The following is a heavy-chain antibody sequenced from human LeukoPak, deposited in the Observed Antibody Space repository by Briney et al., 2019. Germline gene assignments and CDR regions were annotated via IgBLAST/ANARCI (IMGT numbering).Heavy chain of an antibody. Sequence: GGSLRLSCAASGFTFSSYAMHWLRLAPAKGLEYVSAISSNGGSTYYANSVKGRFTSSRDNSKNTLYLQMGSLRAEDMAVYYCARQDDYGDYGIEHWGQGTLVTVSS. J-gene: IGHJ1*01. CDR2: ISSNGGST. D-gene: IGHD4-17*01. CDR3: ARQDDYGDYGIEH. CDR1: GFTFSSYA. V-gene: IGHV3-64*01.